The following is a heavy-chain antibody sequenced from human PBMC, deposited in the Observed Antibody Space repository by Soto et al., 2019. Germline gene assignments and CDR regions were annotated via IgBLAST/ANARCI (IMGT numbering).Heavy chain of an antibody. D-gene: IGHD3-9*01. V-gene: IGHV3-7*01. CDR2: IKEDGSEK. CDR3: ARASRGLGHYDILTGFHYYYYMDV. CDR1: GFTFSGFW. J-gene: IGHJ6*03. Sequence: PGGSLRLSCAASGFTFSGFWMTWVRQAPGKGLEWVANIKEDGSEKDYVDSVKGRFTISRDNAKNSLFLQMDSLRGEDTAVFYCARASRGLGHYDILTGFHYYYYMDVWAKGTTVTVSS.